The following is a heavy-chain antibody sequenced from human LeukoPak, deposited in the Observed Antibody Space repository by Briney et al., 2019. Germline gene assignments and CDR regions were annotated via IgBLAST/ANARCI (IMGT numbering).Heavy chain of an antibody. V-gene: IGHV3-30*18. J-gene: IGHJ4*02. CDR2: ISYDGSNK. Sequence: GGSLRLPCAASGFTFSNYGMHWVRQAPGKGLEWVAIISYDGSNKYYADSVKGRFTISRDNSKNTLYLQMNSLRAEDTAVYYCAKDRQRNTVTTILDYWGQGTLVTVSS. D-gene: IGHD4-17*01. CDR3: AKDRQRNTVTTILDY. CDR1: GFTFSNYG.